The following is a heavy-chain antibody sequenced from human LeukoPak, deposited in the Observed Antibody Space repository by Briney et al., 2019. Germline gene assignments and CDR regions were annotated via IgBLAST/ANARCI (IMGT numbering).Heavy chain of an antibody. V-gene: IGHV3-21*01. J-gene: IGHJ4*02. CDR1: GFTFSSYS. Sequence: GGSLRLSRAASGFTFSSYSMNWVRQAPGKGLEWVSSISSSSSYIYYADSVKGRFTISRDNAKNSLYLQMNSLRAEDTAVYYCARVGSGGYYFDYWGQGTLVTVSS. CDR3: ARVGSGGYYFDY. CDR2: ISSSSSYI. D-gene: IGHD3-3*01.